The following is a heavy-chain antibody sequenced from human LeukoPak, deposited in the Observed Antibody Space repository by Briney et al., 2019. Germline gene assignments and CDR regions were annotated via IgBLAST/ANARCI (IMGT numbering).Heavy chain of an antibody. CDR3: ARDDPGYSSQFAY. J-gene: IGHJ4*02. Sequence: ASVKVSCKASGYIFTTYFIHWVRQAPGQGLEWMGWINPNNGDTNYVQKFQGRVTLTRDTSITTAYLELSRLTSDDTAVYSCARDDPGYSSQFAYWGQGTLVTVSS. V-gene: IGHV1-2*02. D-gene: IGHD6-13*01. CDR2: INPNNGDT. CDR1: GYIFTTYF.